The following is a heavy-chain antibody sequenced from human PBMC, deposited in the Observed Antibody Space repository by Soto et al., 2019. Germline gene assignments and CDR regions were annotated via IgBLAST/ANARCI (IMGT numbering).Heavy chain of an antibody. D-gene: IGHD2-2*01. V-gene: IGHV3-74*01. CDR3: AKRDCSRSSCQYYFDY. J-gene: IGHJ4*02. Sequence: PGGSLRLSCAASGFTFSSYWMHWVRQAPGKGLVWVSRINSDGSSTTYADSVKGRFTISRDNAKNTLYLQMNSLRVEDTAVYYRAKRDCSRSSCQYYFDYGGQGTLVTVSS. CDR2: INSDGSST. CDR1: GFTFSSYW.